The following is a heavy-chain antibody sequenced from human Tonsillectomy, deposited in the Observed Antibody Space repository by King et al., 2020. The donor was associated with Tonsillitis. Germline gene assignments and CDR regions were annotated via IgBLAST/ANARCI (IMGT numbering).Heavy chain of an antibody. D-gene: IGHD6-19*01. CDR1: GYAFSTYW. V-gene: IGHV5-10-1*01. CDR3: ARIRGWTPGVFAI. Sequence: QLVQSGAEGKKPGESLRISCQGSGYAFSTYWIAWVRQVPGKGLQYLGRIDPSDSYTNYSPSFQGHVVISVDNSINTAYLRWSSLKASDSAIYYCARIRGWTPGVFAIWGQGTLVTVSS. J-gene: IGHJ3*02. CDR2: IDPSDSYT.